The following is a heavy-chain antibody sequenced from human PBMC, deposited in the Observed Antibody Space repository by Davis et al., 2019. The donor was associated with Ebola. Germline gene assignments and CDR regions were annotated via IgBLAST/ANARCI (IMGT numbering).Heavy chain of an antibody. CDR3: ARRPETGFSPLDS. V-gene: IGHV3-23*01. J-gene: IGHJ4*02. D-gene: IGHD1-1*01. Sequence: PGGSLRLSCAASGFTYTDYAMSWVRQAPGKGLEWLSAISVSRKSTYYADSVRGRFTISRDNSKDTLYLQMSSLTSEDTDLYYCARRPETGFSPLDSWGQGTLVTVSS. CDR2: ISVSRKST. CDR1: GFTYTDYA.